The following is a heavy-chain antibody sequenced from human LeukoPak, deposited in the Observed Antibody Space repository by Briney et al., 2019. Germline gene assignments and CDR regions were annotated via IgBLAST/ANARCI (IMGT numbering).Heavy chain of an antibody. D-gene: IGHD2-21*02. CDR2: VYSSGST. Sequence: SETLSLTCTVSSDSISSYYWSWIRQPARKGLEWIGRVYSSGSTNYNPSLKSQVTMSVDTSKNQFSLKLSSVTAADTAVYYCARDLGSDYYFDYWGQGMLVTVSS. CDR1: SDSISSYY. V-gene: IGHV4-4*07. CDR3: ARDLGSDYYFDY. J-gene: IGHJ4*02.